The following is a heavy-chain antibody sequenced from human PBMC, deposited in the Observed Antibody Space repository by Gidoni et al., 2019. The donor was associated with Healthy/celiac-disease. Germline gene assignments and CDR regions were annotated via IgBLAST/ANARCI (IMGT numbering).Heavy chain of an antibody. CDR2: IYYSGST. CDR1: GGSMSSGGYY. D-gene: IGHD6-13*01. Sequence: QVQLQESGPGLVKPSQTLSLTCTVSGGSMSSGGYYWSWIRQHPGKDLEWVGYIYYSGSTYYNPSLKSRVTISVDTSKNQFSLKLSSVTAAATAVYYCARDGAAAGTGWFDPWGQGTLVTVSS. J-gene: IGHJ5*02. V-gene: IGHV4-31*03. CDR3: ARDGAAAGTGWFDP.